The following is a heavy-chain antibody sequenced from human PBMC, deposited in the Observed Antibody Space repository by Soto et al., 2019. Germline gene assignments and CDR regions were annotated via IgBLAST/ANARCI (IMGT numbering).Heavy chain of an antibody. CDR2: ISRSGSSI. CDR1: GFNFSDYY. J-gene: IGHJ6*02. D-gene: IGHD5-18*01. Sequence: QVQLVESRGGLVKPGGSLRLSCAASGFNFSDYYMSWIRQAPGKGLEWVSYISRSGSSIYYADSVKGRFTISRDNAKNSLYLQMNSLRAEDTAVYYCARGSLGYSYGNYGMDVWGQGTTVTVSS. CDR3: ARGSLGYSYGNYGMDV. V-gene: IGHV3-11*01.